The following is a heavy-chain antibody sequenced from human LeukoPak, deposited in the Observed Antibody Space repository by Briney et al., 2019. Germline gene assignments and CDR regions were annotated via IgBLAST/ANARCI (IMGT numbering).Heavy chain of an antibody. J-gene: IGHJ3*02. Sequence: GGSLRLSCEASGFIFHNYAMAWVRQAPGKGLEYVSSIGASGDHIYYGGSVKGRFTISRDNSKNTLFLQMNSLRAEETALYYCATQSPDYSIGPSYGSFNIWGQGTKVTVSS. CDR3: ATQSPDYSIGPSYGSFNI. D-gene: IGHD3-10*01. V-gene: IGHV3-23*01. CDR1: GFIFHNYA. CDR2: IGASGDHI.